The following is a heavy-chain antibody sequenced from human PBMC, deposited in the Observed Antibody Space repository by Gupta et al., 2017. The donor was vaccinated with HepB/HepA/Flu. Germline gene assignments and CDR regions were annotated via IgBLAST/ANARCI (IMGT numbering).Heavy chain of an antibody. D-gene: IGHD4-17*01. V-gene: IGHV2-5*01. Sequence: QITLKESGPTLVKPTQTLTLTCTFSGFSLSTTAVGVGWIRQPPGKALEWLASIYLNDDKRDSPSLKSRLTITKDTANNHVVLKMKNMDPVDTATYYCVRGDYGDHFDSWCQVTLVTVS. CDR1: GFSLSTTAVG. CDR3: VRGDYGDHFDS. CDR2: IYLNDDK. J-gene: IGHJ4*02.